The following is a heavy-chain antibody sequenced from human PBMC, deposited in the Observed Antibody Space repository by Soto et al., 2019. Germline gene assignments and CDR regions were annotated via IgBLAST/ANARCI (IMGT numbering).Heavy chain of an antibody. CDR2: VIPTQRTT. CDR3: VIDRLIVAVSVGRMDV. D-gene: IGHD6-19*01. V-gene: IGHV1-69*01. CDR1: GDTFIGYS. Sequence: QVQLVQSGAEVKKPGTSVRVSYKASGDTFIGYSISWVRQAPGQGLEWMGWVIPTQRTTKYAQRFQGRVTMSVDQFASTTYMELSSLRPEDTALYYCVIDRLIVAVSVGRMDVWGQGTTVTVSS. J-gene: IGHJ6*02.